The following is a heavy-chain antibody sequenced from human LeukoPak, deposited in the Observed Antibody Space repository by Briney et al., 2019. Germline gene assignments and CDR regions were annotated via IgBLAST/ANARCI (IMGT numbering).Heavy chain of an antibody. CDR3: AREKVMVRPYYYGMDV. V-gene: IGHV3-48*01. D-gene: IGHD3-10*01. Sequence: GVTLRLSCAASRFIYNRYHINWAREAPGKEVERVSYINSSSITIYYAHSVKGRFTISRDNANNSLYLQMKNLRAEHTAVYYCAREKVMVRPYYYGMDVWVQGTKVSVYS. J-gene: IGHJ6*02. CDR2: INSSSITI. CDR1: RFIYNRYH.